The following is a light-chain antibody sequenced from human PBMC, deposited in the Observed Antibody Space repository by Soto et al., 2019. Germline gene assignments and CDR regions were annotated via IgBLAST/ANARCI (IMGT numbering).Light chain of an antibody. J-gene: IGLJ1*01. V-gene: IGLV2-8*01. Sequence: QSALTQPPSASGSPGQSLTISCTGTSSDVGAHNYVSWYQQNPGKAPKLMLYDVNKRPSGVPDRFSGSKSGNTASLTVSGLQAEDEADYYCSSFTSSNTHVFGTGTKLTVL. CDR2: DVN. CDR3: SSFTSSNTHV. CDR1: SSDVGAHNY.